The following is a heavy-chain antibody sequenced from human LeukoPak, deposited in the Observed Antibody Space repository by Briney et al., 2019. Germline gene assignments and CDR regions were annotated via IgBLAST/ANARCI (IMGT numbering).Heavy chain of an antibody. J-gene: IGHJ6*03. V-gene: IGHV6-1*01. CDR3: ARDVPLEGDHYYYLDV. CDR2: TYYRSRWYN. D-gene: IGHD1-1*01. Sequence: SQTLSLTCVISGDSVSSNIAAWNWIRQSPSRGLEWLGRTYYRSRWYNDYAVSVKGRITFNSDTSKNEFSLHLKSVTPEDTAVYFCARDVPLEGDHYYYLDVWGQGTTVTVSS. CDR1: GDSVSSNIAA.